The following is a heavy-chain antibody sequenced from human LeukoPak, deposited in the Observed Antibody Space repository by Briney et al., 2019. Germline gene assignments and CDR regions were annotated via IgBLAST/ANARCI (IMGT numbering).Heavy chain of an antibody. D-gene: IGHD2-15*01. V-gene: IGHV4-34*01. CDR3: ARGPDIVVVVAATDNWFDP. Sequence: SVTLSLTCAVYGGSFSGCYWSWIRQPPGKGLEWIGEINHSGSTNYNPSLKSRVTISVDTSKNQFSLKLSSVTAADTAVYYCARGPDIVVVVAATDNWFDPWGQGTLVTVSS. J-gene: IGHJ5*02. CDR1: GGSFSGCY. CDR2: INHSGST.